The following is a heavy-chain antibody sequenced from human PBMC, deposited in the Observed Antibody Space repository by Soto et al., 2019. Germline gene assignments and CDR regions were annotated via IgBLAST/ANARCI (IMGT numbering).Heavy chain of an antibody. CDR3: ASEYSYGSSREDY. Sequence: GGSLRLSCAASGFTFSSYSMNWVRQAPGKGLEWVSYISSSSSTIYYADSVKGRFTISRDNAKNSLYLQMNSLRDEDTAVYYCASEYSYGSSREDYWGQGTLVTVSS. CDR1: GFTFSSYS. V-gene: IGHV3-48*02. CDR2: ISSSSSTI. D-gene: IGHD5-18*01. J-gene: IGHJ4*02.